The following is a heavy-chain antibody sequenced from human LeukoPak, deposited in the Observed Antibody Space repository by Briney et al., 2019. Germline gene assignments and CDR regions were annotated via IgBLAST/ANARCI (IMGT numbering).Heavy chain of an antibody. D-gene: IGHD3-22*01. Sequence: GRSLRLSCAASGFTFSSYAMHWVRQAPGKGLEWVAVISYDGSNKYYADSVKGRFTISRDNSKNTLYPQMNSLRAEDTAVYYCARDKGYYDSSGYYPYYYYYGMDVWGQGTTVTVSS. CDR1: GFTFSSYA. CDR3: ARDKGYYDSSGYYPYYYYYGMDV. V-gene: IGHV3-30-3*01. J-gene: IGHJ6*02. CDR2: ISYDGSNK.